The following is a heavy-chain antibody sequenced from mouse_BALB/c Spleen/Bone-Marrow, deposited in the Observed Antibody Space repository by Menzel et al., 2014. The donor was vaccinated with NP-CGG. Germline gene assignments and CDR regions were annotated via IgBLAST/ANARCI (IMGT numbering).Heavy chain of an antibody. CDR2: IWRDGST. CDR3: AREKYGNYYAMGY. CDR1: GFSLTGYG. D-gene: IGHD2-10*02. J-gene: IGHJ4*01. Sequence: VNLVESGPGLVAPSQSQSITCTVSGFSLTGYGVNWVRQPPGKGLEWLGMIWRDGSTDYNSALKSRLSISKDNSKSQVFLKMNSLQTDDTSRYYCAREKYGNYYAMGYWGQGTSVTVSS. V-gene: IGHV2-6-7*01.